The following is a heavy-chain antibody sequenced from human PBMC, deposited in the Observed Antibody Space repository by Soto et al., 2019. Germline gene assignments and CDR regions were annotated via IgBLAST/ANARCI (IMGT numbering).Heavy chain of an antibody. CDR1: GYTFSNYG. CDR3: ARVVPGAEAWFGP. V-gene: IGHV1-18*01. Sequence: ASVKVSCKTSGYTFSNYGTTWVRQAPGQPLEWLGWISLYSDGTNYAQKFQGRVSMTTDTSTTTAYMELRSLRSDDTAVYYCARVVPGAEAWFGPWGPGTLVTVSS. D-gene: IGHD2-2*01. J-gene: IGHJ5*02. CDR2: ISLYSDGT.